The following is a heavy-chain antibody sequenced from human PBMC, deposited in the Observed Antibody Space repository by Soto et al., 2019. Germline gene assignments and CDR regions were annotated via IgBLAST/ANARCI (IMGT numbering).Heavy chain of an antibody. CDR1: GYTFTSYY. CDR3: AEGSYCGGDCYSAFDI. CDR2: INPSGGST. J-gene: IGHJ3*02. Sequence: ASVKVSCKASGYTFTSYYMHWVRQAPGQGLEWMGIINPSGGSTSYAQKFQGRVTMTRDTSTSTVYVELSSLRSEDTAVYYCAEGSYCGGDCYSAFDIWGQGTMVTVSS. D-gene: IGHD2-21*02. V-gene: IGHV1-46*01.